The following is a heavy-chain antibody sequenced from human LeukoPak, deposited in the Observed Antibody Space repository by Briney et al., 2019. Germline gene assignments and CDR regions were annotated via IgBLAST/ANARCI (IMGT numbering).Heavy chain of an antibody. CDR1: GHTLTELS. CDR2: FDPEDGET. Sequence: ASVKVSCKVSGHTLTELSMHWVRQAPGKGLEWMGGFDPEDGETIYAQKLQGRVTMTGDTSTDTAYMELSSLRSEDTAVYYCATAHSNYDFDYWGQGTLVTVSS. D-gene: IGHD4-11*01. CDR3: ATAHSNYDFDY. V-gene: IGHV1-24*01. J-gene: IGHJ4*02.